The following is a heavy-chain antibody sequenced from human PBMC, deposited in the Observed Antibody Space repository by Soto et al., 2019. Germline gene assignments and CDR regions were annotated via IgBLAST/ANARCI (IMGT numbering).Heavy chain of an antibody. D-gene: IGHD3-22*01. CDR3: AKNPGYYYDSTGYHFDY. J-gene: IGHJ4*02. Sequence: GGSLRLSCAASGFTFSSYGMHWVRQAPGKGLEWVSGISGSGGGTYYADSVKGRFTISRDNSKNTLYPQMNSLRAEDTAVYYCAKNPGYYYDSTGYHFDYWGQGTLVTVSS. CDR2: ISGSGGGT. V-gene: IGHV3-23*01. CDR1: GFTFSSYG.